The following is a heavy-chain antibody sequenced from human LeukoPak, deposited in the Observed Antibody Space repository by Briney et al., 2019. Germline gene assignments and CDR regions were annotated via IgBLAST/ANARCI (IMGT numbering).Heavy chain of an antibody. J-gene: IGHJ4*02. CDR3: ARDIHRYYGDY. CDR1: GFTFSDHY. CDR2: IKQDGREK. D-gene: IGHD3-3*01. V-gene: IGHV3-7*01. Sequence: GGSLRLSCAASGFTFSDHYMDWVRQAPGKGLEWVANIKQDGREKYYVDSVKGRFSISRDNARNSVYLQMNSLRAEDTAVYYCARDIHRYYGDYWGQGALVIVSS.